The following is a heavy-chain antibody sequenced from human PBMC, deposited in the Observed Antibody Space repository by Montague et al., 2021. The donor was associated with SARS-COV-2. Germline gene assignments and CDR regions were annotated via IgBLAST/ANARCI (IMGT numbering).Heavy chain of an antibody. Sequence: SETLSLTCTVSGGSISSSSYYWGWIRQPPGKGLEWIGSIYYSGXTXYXXXXMXRVTISVDTSKNQFSLKLSSVTAADTAVYYCARQMGQSSIFGVVIQCYFDYWGQGTLVTVSS. D-gene: IGHD3-3*01. CDR3: ARQMGQSSIFGVVIQCYFDY. CDR1: GGSISSSSYY. V-gene: IGHV4-39*01. J-gene: IGHJ4*02. CDR2: IYYSGXT.